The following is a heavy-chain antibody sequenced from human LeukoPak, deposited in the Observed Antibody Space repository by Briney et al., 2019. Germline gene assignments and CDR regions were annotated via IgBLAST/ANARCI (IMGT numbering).Heavy chain of an antibody. J-gene: IGHJ3*02. CDR1: GYTFTAYY. CDR2: INPNSGGT. CDR3: ASVLTGDAFDI. V-gene: IGHV1-2*02. D-gene: IGHD7-27*01. Sequence: ASVKVSCKASGYTFTAYYLHWVRQAPGQGLEWMGWINPNSGGTKYAQKFQGRVTMTRDTSISTAYMELTRLTSDDTALYYCASVLTGDAFDIWGQGTMVTVSS.